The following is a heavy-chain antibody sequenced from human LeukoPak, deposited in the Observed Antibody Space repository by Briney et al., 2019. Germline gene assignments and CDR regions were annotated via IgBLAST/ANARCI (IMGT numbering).Heavy chain of an antibody. Sequence: SVKVSCKASGGTFSNYVISWVRQAPGQGLEWMGGIIPIFGTANYAQKFQGRVTITADKSTSTAYMELSSLRSEDTAVYYCARILGSDWFDPWGQGTLVTVSS. CDR1: GGTFSNYV. CDR3: ARILGSDWFDP. CDR2: IIPIFGTA. D-gene: IGHD7-27*01. V-gene: IGHV1-69*06. J-gene: IGHJ5*02.